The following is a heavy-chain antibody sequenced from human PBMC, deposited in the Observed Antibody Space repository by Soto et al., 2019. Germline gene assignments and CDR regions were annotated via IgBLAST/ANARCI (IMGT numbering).Heavy chain of an antibody. CDR3: ARDQVPAALLGWLDP. CDR2: IYYSGST. CDR1: GVSISSYY. D-gene: IGHD2-2*01. Sequence: PSETLSLTCTVSGVSISSYYWSWIRQPPGKGLEWIGYIYYSGSTGYNPSLKSRVAISVDTSKNQFSLKLSSVTAADTAVYYCARDQVPAALLGWLDPWGKGTLVTVSS. J-gene: IGHJ5*02. V-gene: IGHV4-59*01.